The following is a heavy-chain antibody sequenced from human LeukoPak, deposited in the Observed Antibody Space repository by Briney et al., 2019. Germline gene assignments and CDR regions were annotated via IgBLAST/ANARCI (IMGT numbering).Heavy chain of an antibody. V-gene: IGHV3-48*03. D-gene: IGHD1-26*01. Sequence: GGSLRLSYAASGFTFNTSEMNWGRQAPGKGPEWTSYVTSSGGTTYYADSVKGRFTISRDNAKNSLYLQMNSLRAEDTAVYYCAREGGSKNWFDPWAQGTLVTVSS. CDR1: GFTFNTSE. CDR2: VTSSGGTT. J-gene: IGHJ5*02. CDR3: AREGGSKNWFDP.